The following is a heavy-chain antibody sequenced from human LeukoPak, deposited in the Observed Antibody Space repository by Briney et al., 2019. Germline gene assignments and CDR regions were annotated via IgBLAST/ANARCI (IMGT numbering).Heavy chain of an antibody. D-gene: IGHD1-1*01. CDR3: ARDWKTNSFDY. V-gene: IGHV3-33*01. CDR1: GYTFTSYY. J-gene: IGHJ4*02. CDR2: IYYDGSNI. Sequence: SCKASGYTFTSYYMHWVRQAPGKGLEWVAFIYYDGSNIYYADYVKGRFTISRDISKNTLYLQMDSLRAEDTAIYYCARDWKTNSFDYWGQGTLVTVSS.